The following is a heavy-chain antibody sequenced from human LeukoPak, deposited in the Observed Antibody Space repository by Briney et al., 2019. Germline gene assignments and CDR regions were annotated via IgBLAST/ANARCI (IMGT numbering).Heavy chain of an antibody. CDR1: GGSISSYY. V-gene: IGHV4-59*08. CDR3: ARGSADLDYDFWSGYTNWFDP. CDR2: IYYSGST. J-gene: IGHJ5*02. D-gene: IGHD3-3*01. Sequence: SETLSLTCTVSGGSISSYYWSWIRQPPGKGLEWIGYIYYSGSTNYNPSLKSRVTISVDTSKNQFSLKLSSVTAADTAVYYCARGSADLDYDFWSGYTNWFDPWGQGTLVTVSS.